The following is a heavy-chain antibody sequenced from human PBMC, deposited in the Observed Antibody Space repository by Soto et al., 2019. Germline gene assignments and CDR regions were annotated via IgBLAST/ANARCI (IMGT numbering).Heavy chain of an antibody. CDR1: GYTFTSYD. Sequence: ASVKVSCKASGYTFTSYDINWVRQATGQGLEWMGWMNPNSGNTGYAQKFQGRVTMTRNTSISTAYMELSSLRSEDTAVYYCARGVGGGGSSPKYGYYYYYMDVWGKGTTVTISS. V-gene: IGHV1-8*01. CDR2: MNPNSGNT. D-gene: IGHD6-6*01. J-gene: IGHJ6*03. CDR3: ARGVGGGGSSPKYGYYYYYMDV.